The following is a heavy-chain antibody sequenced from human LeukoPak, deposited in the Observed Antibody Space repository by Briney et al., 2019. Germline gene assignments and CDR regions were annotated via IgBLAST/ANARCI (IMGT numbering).Heavy chain of an antibody. J-gene: IGHJ5*02. Sequence: GGSLRLSCAASGFTFDDFGMSWVRQAPGKGLEWVSSISSSSSYIYYADSVKGRFTISRDNAKNSLYLQMNSLRAEDTAVYYCARAAAAGTGWFDPWGQGTLVTVSS. CDR1: GFTFDDFG. CDR3: ARAAAAGTGWFDP. D-gene: IGHD6-13*01. V-gene: IGHV3-21*01. CDR2: ISSSSSYI.